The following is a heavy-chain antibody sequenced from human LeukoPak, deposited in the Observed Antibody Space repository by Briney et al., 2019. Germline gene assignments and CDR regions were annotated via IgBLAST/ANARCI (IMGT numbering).Heavy chain of an antibody. D-gene: IGHD6-19*01. Sequence: ASVKVSCKASGYSFTSYYIHWVRQAPGQGLEWTGLINPSRGSTDYAQKFQGRVTMTRDTSTSTVYMELSSLRSDDTAVYYCASLGLAVAGTTGDYWGQGTLVTVSS. CDR2: INPSRGST. CDR3: ASLGLAVAGTTGDY. V-gene: IGHV1-46*01. J-gene: IGHJ4*02. CDR1: GYSFTSYY.